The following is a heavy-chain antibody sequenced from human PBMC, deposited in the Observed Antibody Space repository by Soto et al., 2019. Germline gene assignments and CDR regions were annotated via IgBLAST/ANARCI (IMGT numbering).Heavy chain of an antibody. J-gene: IGHJ4*02. D-gene: IGHD2-8*02. V-gene: IGHV4-34*01. CDR3: SRDKITGLFDY. CDR2: INHSGST. CDR1: GGSFSGYY. Sequence: QVQLQQWGAGLLKPSETLSLTCAVYGGSFSGYYWTWIRQPPGTGLEWIGEINHSGSTNYNPSLKSRGTLSVDTSQNPVSLKLTPGTAADPALYYWSRDKITGLFDYWGQGTLVTVSS.